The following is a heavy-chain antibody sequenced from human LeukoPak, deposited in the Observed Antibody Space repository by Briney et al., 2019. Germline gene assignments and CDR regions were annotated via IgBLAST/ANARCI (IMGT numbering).Heavy chain of an antibody. CDR2: ISYDGSNK. V-gene: IGHV3-30*01. Sequence: GGSLRLSCAASGFTFSSYAMHWVRQAPGKGLEWVAVISYDGSNKYYADSVKGRFTISRDNSKNTLYLQMNSLRAEDTAVYYRARETSCCQYNWFDPWGQGTLVTVSS. J-gene: IGHJ5*02. CDR3: ARETSCCQYNWFDP. CDR1: GFTFSSYA. D-gene: IGHD2-2*01.